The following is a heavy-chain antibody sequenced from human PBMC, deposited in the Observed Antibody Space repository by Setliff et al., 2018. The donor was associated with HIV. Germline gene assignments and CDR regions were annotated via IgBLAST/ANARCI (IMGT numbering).Heavy chain of an antibody. CDR1: GYDFPTYD. V-gene: IGHV1-8*01. Sequence: GASVKVSCKASGYDFPTYDINWVRQAPGLGLEWMGWVNPDNGNTDYAQKFKGRVTMTRSTSINTAYMELSSLRPDDTGVYYCVRGGDLDYWGQGTQVTVSS. CDR2: VNPDNGNT. D-gene: IGHD3-10*01. CDR3: VRGGDLDY. J-gene: IGHJ4*02.